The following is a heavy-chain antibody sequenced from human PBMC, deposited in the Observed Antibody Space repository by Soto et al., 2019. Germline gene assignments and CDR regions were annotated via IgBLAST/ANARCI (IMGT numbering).Heavy chain of an antibody. Sequence: GESLKISCKGSGYSFTSYWISWVRQMPGKGLEWMGRIDPSDSYTNYSPSFQGHVTISADKSISTAYLQWSSLKASDTAMYYCARSGDSSGRRPTFDYYYYGMDVWGQGTTVTVSS. CDR2: IDPSDSYT. D-gene: IGHD6-19*01. CDR1: GYSFTSYW. J-gene: IGHJ6*02. CDR3: ARSGDSSGRRPTFDYYYYGMDV. V-gene: IGHV5-10-1*01.